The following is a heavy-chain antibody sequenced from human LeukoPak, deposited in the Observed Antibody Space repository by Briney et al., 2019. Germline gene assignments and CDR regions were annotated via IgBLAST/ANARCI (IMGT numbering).Heavy chain of an antibody. CDR3: ARRIAVAGFVFDY. D-gene: IGHD6-19*01. V-gene: IGHV4-59*08. Sequence: SEPLSLTRTVSGGSLSNYYLSWIRQPPPKGVAWIWYIYYSWSTNYKPSLKSRVTITVDTSKNQFSLKLSSVTAADTAVYYCARRIAVAGFVFDYWGQGTLVTVSS. CDR2: IYYSWST. J-gene: IGHJ4*02. CDR1: GGSLSNYY.